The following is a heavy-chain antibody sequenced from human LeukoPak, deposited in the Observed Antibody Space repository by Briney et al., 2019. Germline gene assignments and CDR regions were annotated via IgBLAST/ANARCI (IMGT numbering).Heavy chain of an antibody. CDR1: GFSVSSIY. J-gene: IGHJ4*02. V-gene: IGHV3-53*01. CDR3: PRAPHWRFAH. D-gene: IGHD1-1*01. CDR2: IYSDGTT. Sequence: AGSLRLSCAASGFSVSSIYMNWVRQAPGKGPEWVSFIYSDGTTYYADSVKGRFTISRDDSKNTLYLHLNSLREEHTAVYYSPRAPHWRFAHWAQGTIVPVSS.